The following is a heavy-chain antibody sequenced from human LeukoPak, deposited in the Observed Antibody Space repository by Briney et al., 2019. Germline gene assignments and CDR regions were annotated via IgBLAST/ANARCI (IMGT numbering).Heavy chain of an antibody. V-gene: IGHV4-59*12. CDR1: GGSIRNYY. D-gene: IGHD2-21*02. CDR2: IYYSGST. Sequence: PSETLSLTCTVSGGSIRNYYWSWIRQPPGKGLEWIGYIYYSGSTNSNPSLKSRVTISVDTSKNQFSLKLSSVTAADTAVYYCARDNRVTASDDYWGQGTLVTVSS. J-gene: IGHJ4*02. CDR3: ARDNRVTASDDY.